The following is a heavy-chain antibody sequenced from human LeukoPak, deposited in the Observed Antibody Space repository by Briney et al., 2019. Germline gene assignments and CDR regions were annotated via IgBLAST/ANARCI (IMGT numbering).Heavy chain of an antibody. CDR2: ISSSSSYI. J-gene: IGHJ5*02. CDR3: ARDGEPWGIGWFDP. Sequence: TGGSLRLSCAASGFTFSSYSMNWVRQAPGKGLEWVSSISSSSSYIYYADSVKGRFTISRDNAKNSLYLQMNSLRAEDTAVYYCARDGEPWGIGWFDPWRQGTLVTVSS. CDR1: GFTFSSYS. V-gene: IGHV3-21*01. D-gene: IGHD2-21*01.